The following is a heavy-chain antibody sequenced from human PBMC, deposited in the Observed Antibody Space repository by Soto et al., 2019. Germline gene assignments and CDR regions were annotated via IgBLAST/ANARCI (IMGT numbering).Heavy chain of an antibody. D-gene: IGHD3-22*01. CDR1: GFTFSGYG. CDR2: IWYDGSNK. Sequence: ESGGGVVQPGRSLRLSCAASGFTFSGYGMHWVRQAPGKGLEWVAVIWYDGSNKYYADSVKGRFTISRDNSKNTLYLQMNSLRAEDTAVYYCARDDQYYYDSSGYYAEYFQHWGQGTLVTVSS. V-gene: IGHV3-33*01. CDR3: ARDDQYYYDSSGYYAEYFQH. J-gene: IGHJ1*01.